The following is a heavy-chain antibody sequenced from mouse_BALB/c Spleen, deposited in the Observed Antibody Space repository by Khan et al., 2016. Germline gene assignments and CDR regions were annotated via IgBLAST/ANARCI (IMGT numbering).Heavy chain of an antibody. CDR3: AREITTDPYAMDY. Sequence: EVKLLESGPSLVKPSQTLSLTCSVTGDSITSGYWNWIRKFPGNKLEYMGYISYSGSTYYNPSLKSRISITRDTSKNQYYLQLNTVTTEDTATYYCAREITTDPYAMDYWGQGTPVTVSA. CDR1: GDSITSGY. CDR2: ISYSGST. V-gene: IGHV3-8*02. D-gene: IGHD1-1*01. J-gene: IGHJ4*01.